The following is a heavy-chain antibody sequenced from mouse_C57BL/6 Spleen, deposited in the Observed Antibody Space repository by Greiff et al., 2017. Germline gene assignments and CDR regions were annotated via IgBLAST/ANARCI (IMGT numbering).Heavy chain of an antibody. CDR1: GYAFSSYW. J-gene: IGHJ1*03. Sequence: LVESGASVKISCKASGYAFSSYWMNWVKQRPGKGLECIGQIYPGDGVTNYNGKFKGKATLTADQSSSTTYILHSSLTSEDYSVYFCARSGDGYYGYFDVWGTGTTVTVSS. CDR3: ARSGDGYYGYFDV. V-gene: IGHV1-80*01. CDR2: IYPGDGVT. D-gene: IGHD2-3*01.